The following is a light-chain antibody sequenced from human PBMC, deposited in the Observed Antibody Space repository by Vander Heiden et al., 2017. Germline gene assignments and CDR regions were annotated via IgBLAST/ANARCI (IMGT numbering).Light chain of an antibody. CDR2: LGS. CDR3: MQALQTPRT. Sequence: DLVMTQSPLSLPVTPGETAIISCRSSQSLLHSKGYNYLDWYLQKPGQSPQLLIYLGSNRASGVPDRFSGSGSGTDFTLKISRVEAEDVGVYYCMQALQTPRTFGQGTKLEIK. V-gene: IGKV2-28*01. J-gene: IGKJ2*02. CDR1: QSLLHSKGYNY.